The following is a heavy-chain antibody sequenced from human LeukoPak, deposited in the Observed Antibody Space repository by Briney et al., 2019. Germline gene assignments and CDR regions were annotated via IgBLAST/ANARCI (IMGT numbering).Heavy chain of an antibody. CDR2: ISGSGGST. Sequence: GGSLRLSCASSGFTFSSYAMSWVRQAPGKGLEWVSAISGSGGSTYYADSVKGRFTISRDNSKNTLYLQMNSLRAEDTAVYYCAKEEQLTVYYYYGMDVWGQGTTVTVFS. J-gene: IGHJ6*02. D-gene: IGHD6-13*01. CDR3: AKEEQLTVYYYYGMDV. CDR1: GFTFSSYA. V-gene: IGHV3-23*01.